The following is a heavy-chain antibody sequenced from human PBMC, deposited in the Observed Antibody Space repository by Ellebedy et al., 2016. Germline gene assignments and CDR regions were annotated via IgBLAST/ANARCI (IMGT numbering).Heavy chain of an antibody. Sequence: ASVKVSXXASGYTFITFSITWVRQPPGQGLEWMGFVNTFSGNTKFAQKFQGRVSMPTDSSTHTAYMDLRSLRSDDTAMYYCATTYYYGSGSYLNWFDPWGQGTLVTVSS. D-gene: IGHD3-10*01. V-gene: IGHV1-18*04. CDR1: GYTFITFS. CDR2: VNTFSGNT. J-gene: IGHJ5*02. CDR3: ATTYYYGSGSYLNWFDP.